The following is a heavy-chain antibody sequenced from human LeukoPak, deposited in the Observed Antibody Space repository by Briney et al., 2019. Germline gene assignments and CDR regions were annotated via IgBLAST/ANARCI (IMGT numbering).Heavy chain of an antibody. Sequence: PGRSLRLSCAASGFTFSSYGMHWVRQAPGKGLEWVAVIWYDGSNKYYADSVKGRFTISRDNSKNTLYLQMNSLRAEDTAVYYCAKGKWELQSLATDYYYYMDVWGKGTTVTVSS. D-gene: IGHD1-26*01. CDR1: GFTFSSYG. J-gene: IGHJ6*03. V-gene: IGHV3-33*06. CDR3: AKGKWELQSLATDYYYYMDV. CDR2: IWYDGSNK.